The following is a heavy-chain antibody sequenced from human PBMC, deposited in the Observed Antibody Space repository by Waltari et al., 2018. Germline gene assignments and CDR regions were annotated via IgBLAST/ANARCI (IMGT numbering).Heavy chain of an antibody. D-gene: IGHD2-15*01. CDR1: GGTFSSYA. J-gene: IGHJ4*02. Sequence: QVQLVQSGAEVKKPGSSVKVSCKASGGTFSSYAISWVRQAPGQGLEWMGGIIPIFGTANDAQKFQGRVTITTDESTSTADMELSSLRSEGTAVYYCAILGYCSGGSCYAPDYWGQGTLVTVSS. CDR3: AILGYCSGGSCYAPDY. CDR2: IIPIFGTA. V-gene: IGHV1-69*05.